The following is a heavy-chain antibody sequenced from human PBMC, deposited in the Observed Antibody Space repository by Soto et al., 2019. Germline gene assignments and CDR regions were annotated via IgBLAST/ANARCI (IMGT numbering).Heavy chain of an antibody. J-gene: IGHJ4*02. CDR2: ITSDTKTI. CDR1: GFTFSIYS. Sequence: GGSLRLSCAASGFTFSIYSMNWVRQAPGKGLEWFSYITSDTKTIKYADSVKGRFTISRDNAKNSLYLQMNGLRDEDTAVYYCARSVEGHFDYWGQGTVVTVSS. V-gene: IGHV3-48*02. D-gene: IGHD6-19*01. CDR3: ARSVEGHFDY.